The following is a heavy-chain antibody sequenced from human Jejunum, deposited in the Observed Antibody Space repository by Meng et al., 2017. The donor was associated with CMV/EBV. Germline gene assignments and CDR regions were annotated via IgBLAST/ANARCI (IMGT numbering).Heavy chain of an antibody. D-gene: IGHD4-11*01. CDR1: GYTFTSYG. V-gene: IGHV5-51*01. CDR2: IYPGDSDT. Sequence: CKGSGYTFTSYGIGWVRQMPGKGLECMGIIYPGDSDTKYSPSFQGQVTISADKSINTAYLQWSSLQASDTAMYYCARSTTVTDFDSWGQGTLVTVSS. CDR3: ARSTTVTDFDS. J-gene: IGHJ4*02.